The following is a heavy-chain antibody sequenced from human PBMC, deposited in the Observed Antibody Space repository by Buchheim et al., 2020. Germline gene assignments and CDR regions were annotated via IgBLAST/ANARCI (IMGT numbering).Heavy chain of an antibody. CDR1: GGYISSYY. Sequence: QVQLQESGPGLVKPSETLSLTCTVSGGYISSYYWSWIRQPPGKGLEYICYTHYSGSTNANFSLKARVTISLDRYKNQFSLRLNSVTAADTAVYYCARHEYYDRSGYDYGIDVWGQGTT. CDR2: THYSGST. J-gene: IGHJ6*02. D-gene: IGHD3-22*01. CDR3: ARHEYYDRSGYDYGIDV. V-gene: IGHV4-59*08.